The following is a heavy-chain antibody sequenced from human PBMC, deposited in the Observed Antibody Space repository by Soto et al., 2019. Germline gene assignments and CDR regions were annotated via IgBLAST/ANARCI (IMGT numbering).Heavy chain of an antibody. CDR2: ITRDGYNK. Sequence: GGSLRLSCAVSGFIFKNYALNWVRQAPGKGLEWVASITRDGYNKYYADSVKGLFTISRDNSKNTLSLQMTALRVEDSSVYYCMKSSGGSSSVGMDYWGPGTLVTVSS. CDR3: MKSSGGSSSVGMDY. D-gene: IGHD6-6*01. V-gene: IGHV3-30*04. CDR1: GFIFKNYA. J-gene: IGHJ4*02.